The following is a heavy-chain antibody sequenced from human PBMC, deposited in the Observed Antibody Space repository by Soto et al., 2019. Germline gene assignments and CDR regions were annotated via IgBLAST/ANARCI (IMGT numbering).Heavy chain of an antibody. D-gene: IGHD2-15*01. CDR1: GFTFSSYW. V-gene: IGHV3-74*01. J-gene: IGHJ4*02. Sequence: GGSLRLSCAASGFTFSSYWMHWVRQAPGKGLVWVSRINSDGSSTSYADSVKGRFTISRDNAKNTLYLQMNSLRAEDSAVYYCVRTSLVVAAATREDYWGQGTLVTVSS. CDR3: VRTSLVVAAATREDY. CDR2: INSDGSST.